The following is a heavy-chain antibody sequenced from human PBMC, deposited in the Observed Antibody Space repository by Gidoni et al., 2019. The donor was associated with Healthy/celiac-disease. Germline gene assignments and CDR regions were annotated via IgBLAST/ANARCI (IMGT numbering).Heavy chain of an antibody. CDR1: GFTFSSYA. CDR2: ISGSGGST. D-gene: IGHD2-15*01. V-gene: IGHV3-23*01. Sequence: EVQLLESGGGLVQPGGSLRLSCEASGFTFSSYAMSWVRQAPGKGLEWVSAISGSGGSTYYADSVKGRFTISRDNSKNTLYLQMNSLRAEDTAVYYCAKGVLDCSGGSCYFCDYWGQGTLVTVSS. J-gene: IGHJ4*02. CDR3: AKGVLDCSGGSCYFCDY.